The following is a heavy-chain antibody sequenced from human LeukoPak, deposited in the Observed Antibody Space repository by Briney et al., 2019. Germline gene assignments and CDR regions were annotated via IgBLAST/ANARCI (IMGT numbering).Heavy chain of an antibody. Sequence: SETLSLTCAVYGVSFSGYYWSWIRQPPGKGLEWIGEINHSGSTNYNPSLKSRVTISVDTSKNQFSLKLSSVTAADTAVYYCARGRVVVVPAAPNWFDPWGQGTLVTVSS. D-gene: IGHD2-2*01. CDR2: INHSGST. J-gene: IGHJ5*02. CDR3: ARGRVVVVPAAPNWFDP. CDR1: GVSFSGYY. V-gene: IGHV4-34*01.